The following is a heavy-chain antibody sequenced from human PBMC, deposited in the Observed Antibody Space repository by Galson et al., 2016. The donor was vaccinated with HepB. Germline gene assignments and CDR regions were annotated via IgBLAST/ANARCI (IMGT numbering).Heavy chain of an antibody. CDR2: VSYSGST. J-gene: IGHJ6*02. CDR1: GASISRGSNY. V-gene: IGHV4-39*01. Sequence: SETLSLTCTVSGASISRGSNYWGWIRQPPGKGLEWLGTVSYSGSTYYNPSLKSRVTISVDTSKNQFSLKLSSVTAVDTAVYYCARHHQGVKGSYYGMDVWGQGTTVTVSS. CDR3: ARHHQGVKGSYYGMDV. D-gene: IGHD3-10*01.